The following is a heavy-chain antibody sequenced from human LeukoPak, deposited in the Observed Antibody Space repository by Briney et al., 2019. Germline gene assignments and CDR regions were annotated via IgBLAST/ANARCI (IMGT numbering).Heavy chain of an antibody. D-gene: IGHD3-16*02. V-gene: IGHV1-2*02. CDR1: GYTFTGYY. CDR3: ARDPNVITFGGVIGLFDY. CDR2: INPNSGGT. J-gene: IGHJ4*02. Sequence: ASVKVSCKASGYTFTGYYMHWVRQASGQGLEWMGWINPNSGGTNYAQKFQGRVTMTRDTSISTAYMELSRLRSDDTAVYYCARDPNVITFGGVIGLFDYWGQGTLVTVSS.